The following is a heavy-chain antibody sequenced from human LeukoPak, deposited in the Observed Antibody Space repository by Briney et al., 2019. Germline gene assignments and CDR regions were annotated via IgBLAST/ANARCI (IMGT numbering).Heavy chain of an antibody. D-gene: IGHD4-17*01. CDR1: GDSISSYY. J-gene: IGHJ4*02. Sequence: SETLSLTCSVSGDSISSYYWTWMRQPAGKGLEWIGRIYTSGSTNYSPSLKSRVTMSVDTSKNQFFLNPTSVTAADTAVYYCAREGATTRPLDYWGQGTLVTVSS. V-gene: IGHV4-4*07. CDR3: AREGATTRPLDY. CDR2: IYTSGST.